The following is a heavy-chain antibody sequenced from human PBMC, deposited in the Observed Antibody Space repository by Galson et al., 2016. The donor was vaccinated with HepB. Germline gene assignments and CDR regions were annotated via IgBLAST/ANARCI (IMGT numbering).Heavy chain of an antibody. CDR1: GFTFSSYW. Sequence: SLRLSCAASGFTFSSYWMHWVRQAPGKGLVWVSRINSDGSSTSYADSVKGRFTISRDNAKNTLYLQVNSLKTEDTAVYFCTRRYYATGSRLVDFWGQGTLVTVSS. CDR3: TRRYYATGSRLVDF. CDR2: INSDGSST. J-gene: IGHJ4*02. V-gene: IGHV3-74*01. D-gene: IGHD3-10*01.